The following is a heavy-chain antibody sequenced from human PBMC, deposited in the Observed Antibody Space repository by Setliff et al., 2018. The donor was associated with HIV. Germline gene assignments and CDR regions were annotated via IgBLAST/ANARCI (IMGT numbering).Heavy chain of an antibody. CDR1: GFTFSSYA. J-gene: IGHJ4*02. CDR2: ISYDGSKK. Sequence: QPGGSLRLSCATSGFTFSSYALHWVRQAPGKGLEWVAVISYDGSKKYYADSVKGRFTISRDNSKDTLYLQMNSLRAEDTAVYYCARPRTYCSGGSCYLGPDYWGQGTLVTVSS. V-gene: IGHV3-30-3*01. D-gene: IGHD2-15*01. CDR3: ARPRTYCSGGSCYLGPDY.